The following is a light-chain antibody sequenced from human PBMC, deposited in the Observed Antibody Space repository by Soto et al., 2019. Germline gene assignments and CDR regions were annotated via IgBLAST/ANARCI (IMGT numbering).Light chain of an antibody. V-gene: IGKV1-5*03. CDR3: QHYHSDLWT. CDR2: KAS. CDR1: QSINTW. J-gene: IGKJ1*01. Sequence: DIQMTQSPSTLSASVGDRVTITCRASQSINTWLAWYQQKPGKAPKLLISKASNLEGGVPSRFSGSGSGTEFSLTIRDLQPDDFATYYCQHYHSDLWTFGQGTKV.